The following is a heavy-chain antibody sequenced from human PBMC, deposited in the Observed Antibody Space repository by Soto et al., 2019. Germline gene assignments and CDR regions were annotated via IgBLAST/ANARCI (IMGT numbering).Heavy chain of an antibody. CDR1: GYTFTGYY. CDR3: ARIARIAARNADY. J-gene: IGHJ4*02. Sequence: ASGKVSCNSSGYTFTGYYMHCVRQAPGQGLEWMGWINPNSGGTNYAQKFQGRVTMTRDTSISTAYMELSRLRSDDTAVYYCARIARIAARNADYWGQGTLVSVSS. D-gene: IGHD6-6*01. V-gene: IGHV1-2*02. CDR2: INPNSGGT.